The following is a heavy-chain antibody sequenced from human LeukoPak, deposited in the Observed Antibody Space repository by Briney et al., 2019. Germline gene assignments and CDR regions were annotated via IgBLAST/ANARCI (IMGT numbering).Heavy chain of an antibody. CDR2: IYYSGST. CDR1: GGSISSGGYY. D-gene: IGHD5-18*01. Sequence: SQTLSLTCTVSGGSISSGGYYWSWIRQHPGKGLEWIGYIYYSGSTYYNPSLKSRVTISVDTSKNQFSLKLSSVTAADTAMYYCAREDSYGRYFDYWGQGTLVTVSS. V-gene: IGHV4-31*03. CDR3: AREDSYGRYFDY. J-gene: IGHJ4*02.